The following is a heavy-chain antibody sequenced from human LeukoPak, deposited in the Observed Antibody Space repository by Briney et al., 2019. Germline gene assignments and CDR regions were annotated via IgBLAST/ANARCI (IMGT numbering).Heavy chain of an antibody. V-gene: IGHV3-23*01. D-gene: IGHD1-26*01. Sequence: PGGSLRLSCAGSGFTFSSYAMSWVRQAPGKGLEWVSTISGSGGAGTYYADSVKGRFTVSRDNSRNTLYLPMNSRGAGDAGGYCCVKDRGGSPFYGMDVWGQGTTVTVSS. CDR2: ISGSGGAGT. J-gene: IGHJ6*02. CDR3: VKDRGGSPFYGMDV. CDR1: GFTFSSYA.